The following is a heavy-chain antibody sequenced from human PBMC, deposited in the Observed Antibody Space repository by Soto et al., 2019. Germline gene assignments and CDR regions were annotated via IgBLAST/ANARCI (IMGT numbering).Heavy chain of an antibody. V-gene: IGHV3-73*01. Sequence: GGSLRLSCAASGFTFSGSTIHWVRQTSGKGLEWVGRVPSKINTYATAYAASVRGRFTISRDDSKNTAYLQMNSLKTEDTAVYYCTRQHLDVPVGSAIDYSGQGTPVTVSS. D-gene: IGHD1-26*01. CDR3: TRQHLDVPVGSAIDY. J-gene: IGHJ4*02. CDR1: GFTFSGST. CDR2: VPSKINTYAT.